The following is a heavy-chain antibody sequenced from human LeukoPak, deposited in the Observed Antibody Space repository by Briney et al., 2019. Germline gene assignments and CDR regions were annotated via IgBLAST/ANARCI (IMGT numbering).Heavy chain of an antibody. D-gene: IGHD2-21*02. Sequence: NASETLSLTCAVYGGSFSGYYWSRIRQPPGKGLEWIGEINHSGSTNYNPSLKSRVIISVDTSKNQFSLKLSSVTAADTAMYYCARGLSAIVHWGQGTLVTVSS. CDR3: ARGLSAIVH. J-gene: IGHJ4*02. CDR2: INHSGST. CDR1: GGSFSGYY. V-gene: IGHV4-34*01.